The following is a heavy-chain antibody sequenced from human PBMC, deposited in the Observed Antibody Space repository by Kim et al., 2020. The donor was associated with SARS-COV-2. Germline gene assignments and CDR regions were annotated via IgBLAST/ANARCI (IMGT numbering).Heavy chain of an antibody. CDR3: ARDLRYDFWIGYSGFGY. J-gene: IGHJ4*02. CDR1: DGSISTYY. Sequence: SETLSLTCTVSDGSISTYYWSWLRQPAGKGLEWIGRVDPTGATDYSPSLKSRLTMSADASRDQVFLMLRSVTAADTAVYYCARDLRYDFWIGYSGFGYWGQGIRVTVSS. D-gene: IGHD3-3*01. V-gene: IGHV4-4*07. CDR2: VDPTGAT.